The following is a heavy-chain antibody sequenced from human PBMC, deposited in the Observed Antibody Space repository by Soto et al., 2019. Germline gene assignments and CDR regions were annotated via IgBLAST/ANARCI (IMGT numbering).Heavy chain of an antibody. D-gene: IGHD1-7*01. CDR2: IYYSGST. J-gene: IGHJ6*02. CDR3: ARANGELELIPYYYYGMDV. V-gene: IGHV4-59*01. CDR1: GGSISSYC. Sequence: SETLSLTCTVSGGSISSYCWSWIRQPPGKGLEWIGYIYYSGSTNYNPSLKSRVTISVDTSRNQFSLKLSSVTAADTAVYYCARANGELELIPYYYYGMDVWGHGTTVTSP.